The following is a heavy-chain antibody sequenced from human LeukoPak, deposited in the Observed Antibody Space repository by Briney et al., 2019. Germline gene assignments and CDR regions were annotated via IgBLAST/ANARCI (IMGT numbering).Heavy chain of an antibody. D-gene: IGHD4/OR15-4a*01. CDR1: GGSFSGYY. CDR2: INHSGST. CDR3: ARGDYRNGMDV. Sequence: SETLSLTCAVYGGSFSGYYWSWIRQPPGKGLEWIGEINHSGSTNYNPSLKSRVTISVDTSKNQFSLKLSSVTAADTAVYYCARGDYRNGMDVWGQGTTVTVSS. V-gene: IGHV4-34*01. J-gene: IGHJ6*02.